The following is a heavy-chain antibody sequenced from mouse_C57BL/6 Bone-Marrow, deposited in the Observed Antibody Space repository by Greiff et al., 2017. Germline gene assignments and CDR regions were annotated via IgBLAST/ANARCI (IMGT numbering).Heavy chain of an antibody. CDR3: AIDPMKG. CDR2: IHPNSGST. V-gene: IGHV1-64*01. CDR1: GYTFTSYD. Sequence: VKLVESGPELVKPGASVKLSCKASGYTFTSYDINWVKQRPGQGLEWIGMIHPNSGSTNYNEKFKSKATLTVDKSSSTAYMQLSSLTSEDSAVYYCAIDPMKGWGQGTSVTVSS. J-gene: IGHJ4*01.